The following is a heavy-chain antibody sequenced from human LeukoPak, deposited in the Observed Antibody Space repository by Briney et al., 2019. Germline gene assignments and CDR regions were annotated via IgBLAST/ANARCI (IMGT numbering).Heavy chain of an antibody. Sequence: GGSLKLSCAASGFTFSGSAMHWVRQASGKGLEWVGRIRSRANSYATAYAASVKGRFTISRDDSKNTAYLQMNSLKTEDTAVYYCTSAPDYGDYGPAFDIWGQGTMVAVSS. CDR2: IRSRANSYAT. CDR1: GFTFSGSA. CDR3: TSAPDYGDYGPAFDI. V-gene: IGHV3-73*01. J-gene: IGHJ3*02. D-gene: IGHD4-17*01.